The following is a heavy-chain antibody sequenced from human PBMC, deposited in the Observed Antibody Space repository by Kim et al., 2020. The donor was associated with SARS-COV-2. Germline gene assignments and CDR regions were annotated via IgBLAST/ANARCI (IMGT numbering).Heavy chain of an antibody. Sequence: ASVKVSFKASGYTFTDYYIHWVRQAPGQGLEWMGWINPKTGGTEYAQKFQGRVTMIGDTSITTAYMELSGLRSDDTAIYYCAKWGGGVSGFLTGLFDFWGQGTLVTVSS. CDR1: GYTFTDYY. D-gene: IGHD3-16*01. CDR2: INPKTGGT. CDR3: AKWGGGVSGFLTGLFDF. J-gene: IGHJ4*02. V-gene: IGHV1-2*02.